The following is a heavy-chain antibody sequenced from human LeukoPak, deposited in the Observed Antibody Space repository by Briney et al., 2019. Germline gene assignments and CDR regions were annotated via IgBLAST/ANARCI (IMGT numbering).Heavy chain of an antibody. CDR1: GFAVSSYY. Sequence: GGSLRLSCAASGFAVSSYYMTWVRQPPGKGLEWVSLIYSAGSTYYADSVKGRFTISRDNSKNTLYLQMNSLRAEDTAVYYCAKAGGGYCSSTSCYMDYWGQGTLVTVSS. J-gene: IGHJ4*02. CDR2: IYSAGST. D-gene: IGHD2-2*02. V-gene: IGHV3-53*05. CDR3: AKAGGGYCSSTSCYMDY.